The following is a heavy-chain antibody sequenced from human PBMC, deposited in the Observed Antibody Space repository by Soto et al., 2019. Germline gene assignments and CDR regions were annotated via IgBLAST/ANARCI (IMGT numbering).Heavy chain of an antibody. J-gene: IGHJ5*02. CDR3: ARGAYLNWFDP. CDR1: GFTFSSYS. CDR2: ISSSSSTI. Sequence: GGSLRLSCAASGFTFSSYSMNWVRQAPGKGLEWVSYISSSSSTIYYTDSVKGRFTISRDNAKNSLYLQMNSLRAEDTAVYYCARGAYLNWFDPWGQGTLVTVS. V-gene: IGHV3-48*01.